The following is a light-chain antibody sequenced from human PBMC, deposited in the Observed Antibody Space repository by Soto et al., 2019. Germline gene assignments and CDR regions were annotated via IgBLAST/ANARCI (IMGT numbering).Light chain of an antibody. CDR2: GAS. J-gene: IGKJ3*01. CDR1: QSVGSN. Sequence: ERVMTQSPATLSVSPGERATLSCRASQSVGSNLAWYQQKPGQAPRLLIFGASSRATGVPARFSGSGSGTEFTLTINSLQSEDFATYYCQQSFSAPFTFGPGTKVDI. CDR3: QQSFSAPFT. V-gene: IGKV3-15*01.